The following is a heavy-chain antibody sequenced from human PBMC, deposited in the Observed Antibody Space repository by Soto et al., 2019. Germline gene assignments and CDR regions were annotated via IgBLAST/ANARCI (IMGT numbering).Heavy chain of an antibody. CDR2: INGDGTIT. CDR1: GFTFTNLW. J-gene: IGHJ1*01. Sequence: EVQLAESGGGLVQPGGSLRLSCAASGFTFTNLWIYWVRQTPEKGLVWVAGINGDGTITAYADSVKGRFTISRDNAKSTLYLQMNSLTIEDTALYYCVRDFRWGQGTLVTVSS. V-gene: IGHV3-74*01. CDR3: VRDFR.